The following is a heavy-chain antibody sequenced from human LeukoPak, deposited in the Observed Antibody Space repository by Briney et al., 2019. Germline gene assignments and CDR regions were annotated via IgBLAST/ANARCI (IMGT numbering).Heavy chain of an antibody. V-gene: IGHV5-51*01. D-gene: IGHD3-10*01. CDR3: ASNYYGSGSYFSRYYYMDV. J-gene: IGHJ6*03. CDR2: IYPGDSDT. CDR1: GYSFTSYW. Sequence: GESLKISCKGSGYSFTSYWIGWVRQMPGKGLEWMGIIYPGDSDTRYSPSFQGQVTISADKSISTAYLQWSSLKASDTAMYYCASNYYGSGSYFSRYYYMDVWGKGTTVTISS.